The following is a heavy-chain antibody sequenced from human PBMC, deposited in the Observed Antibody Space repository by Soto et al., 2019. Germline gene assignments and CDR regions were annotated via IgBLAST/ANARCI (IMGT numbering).Heavy chain of an antibody. CDR3: ARGLDWFDP. CDR2: IYHSGST. Sequence: PSETLSLTCTVSGGSMSSDDYYWSWIRQPPGKGLEWIGYIYHSGSTDYNPSLKSRVTISVDTSKNQFSLKLSSVTAADTAVYYCARGLDWFDPWGQGTLVTVSS. D-gene: IGHD3-22*01. J-gene: IGHJ5*02. CDR1: GGSMSSDDYY. V-gene: IGHV4-61*08.